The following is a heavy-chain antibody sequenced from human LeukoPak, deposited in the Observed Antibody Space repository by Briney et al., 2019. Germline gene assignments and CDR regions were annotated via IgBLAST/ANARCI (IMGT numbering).Heavy chain of an antibody. V-gene: IGHV4-61*02. CDR3: AREEETRAFDI. Sequence: SETLSLTCTVSGGSISSGSYYWSWIRQPAGKGLEWIGRIYTSGSTNYNPSLKSRVTISVDTSRNQFSLKLSSVTAADTAVYYCAREEETRAFDIWGQGTMVTVSS. CDR2: IYTSGST. CDR1: GGSISSGSYY. J-gene: IGHJ3*02. D-gene: IGHD5-24*01.